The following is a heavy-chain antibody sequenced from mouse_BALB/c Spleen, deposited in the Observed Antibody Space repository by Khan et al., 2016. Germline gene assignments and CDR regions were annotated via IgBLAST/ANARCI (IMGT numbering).Heavy chain of an antibody. CDR3: ARYWFAY. CDR1: GFTFTDYY. J-gene: IGHJ3*01. Sequence: EVQLVESGGGLVQPGGSLRLSCATSGFTFTDYYMSWVRQPPGKALEWLGFIRNKANGYTTEYSASVKGRFTISRDNSQSILYLQMNTLRAEDSATYYCARYWFAYWGQGTLVTVSA. V-gene: IGHV7-3*02. CDR2: IRNKANGYTT.